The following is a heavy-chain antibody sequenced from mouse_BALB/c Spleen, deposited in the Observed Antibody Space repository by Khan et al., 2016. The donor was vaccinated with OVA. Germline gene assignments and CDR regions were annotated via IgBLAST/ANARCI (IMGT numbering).Heavy chain of an antibody. CDR1: GYTFSSYW. CDR2: IYPGNSDT. CDR3: TRNGFGNYEIWDY. V-gene: IGHV1-5*01. D-gene: IGHD2-1*01. J-gene: IGHJ2*01. Sequence: VQLQQSGTVLARPGASVKMSCKASGYTFSSYWMHWVKQRPGQGLEWIGTIYPGNSDTNYNQKFKGKAKLTAVTSTSTAYMELNSLTNEDSAVXYCTRNGFGNYEIWDYWGQGTTLTVSS.